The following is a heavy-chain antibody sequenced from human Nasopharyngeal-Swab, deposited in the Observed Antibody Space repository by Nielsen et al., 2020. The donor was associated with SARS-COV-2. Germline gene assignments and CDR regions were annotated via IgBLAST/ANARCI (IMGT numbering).Heavy chain of an antibody. D-gene: IGHD6-19*01. CDR3: ARTWAVAGGFDP. Sequence: WIRQPPGKALEWLAHTFSNDEKSYSTSLKSRLTISKDTSKSQVVLTMTNMDPVDTATYYCARTWAVAGGFDPWGQGTLVTVSS. J-gene: IGHJ5*02. CDR2: TFSNDEK. V-gene: IGHV2-26*01.